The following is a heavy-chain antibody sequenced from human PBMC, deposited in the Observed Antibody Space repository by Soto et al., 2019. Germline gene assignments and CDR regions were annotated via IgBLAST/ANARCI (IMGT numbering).Heavy chain of an antibody. CDR3: ARSPRSIAAGGIDY. V-gene: IGHV4-4*02. Sequence: SETLCLTWAVSGGSISTSNLWTWVRQPPGKELEWIGEIYHSGSTNYHPSLKSLVTISVDKSKNQFSLKLNSVTAADTAVYYCARSPRSIAAGGIDYWGQGFLVT. CDR2: IYHSGST. D-gene: IGHD6-13*01. CDR1: GGSISTSNL. J-gene: IGHJ4*02.